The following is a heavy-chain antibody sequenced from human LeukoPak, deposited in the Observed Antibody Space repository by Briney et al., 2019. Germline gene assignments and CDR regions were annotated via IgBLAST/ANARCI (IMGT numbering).Heavy chain of an antibody. J-gene: IGHJ4*02. CDR3: ARNGSYGKIDY. D-gene: IGHD5-18*01. CDR2: IKNDGSEK. Sequence: PGGSLRLSCAASGFTFSSYWMSWVRQAPGKGLEWVATIKNDGSEKNYVDSVKGRFTISRDNAKNTLYLQMNSLRADDTAVYYCARNGSYGKIDYWGQGTLVTVSS. V-gene: IGHV3-7*02. CDR1: GFTFSSYW.